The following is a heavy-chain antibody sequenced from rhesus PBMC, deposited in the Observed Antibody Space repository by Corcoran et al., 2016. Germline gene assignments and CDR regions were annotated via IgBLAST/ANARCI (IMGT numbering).Heavy chain of an antibody. D-gene: IGHD6-31*01. Sequence: QVQLQESGPGLVKPSETLPLTCAVSGASISSNYWSWIRQAPGKGLEWIGRIYGSGGSTDYNPSLKSRVTSSIDTSKNQFSLKLSSVTAADTAVYYCATKREYSSGGFDYWGQGVLVTVSS. V-gene: IGHV4S2*01. CDR1: GASISSNY. CDR2: IYGSGGST. J-gene: IGHJ4*01. CDR3: ATKREYSSGGFDY.